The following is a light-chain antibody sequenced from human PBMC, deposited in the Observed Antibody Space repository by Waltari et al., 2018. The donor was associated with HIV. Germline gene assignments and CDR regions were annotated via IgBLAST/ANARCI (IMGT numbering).Light chain of an antibody. CDR3: SSYTSSSTLYV. CDR2: EVS. CDR1: SSDVGGYNH. V-gene: IGLV2-14*01. Sequence: QPALTPPASVSGSPGQSITISCTGTSSDVGGYNHVPWYQQHPGKAPKLMIYEVSNRPSGVSNRFSGSKSGNTASLTISGLQAEDEADYYCSSYTSSSTLYVFGTGTKVTVL. J-gene: IGLJ1*01.